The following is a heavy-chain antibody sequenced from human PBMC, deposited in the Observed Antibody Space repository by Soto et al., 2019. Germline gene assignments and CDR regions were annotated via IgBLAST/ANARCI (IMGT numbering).Heavy chain of an antibody. CDR1: GGTFSSYT. V-gene: IGHV1-69*02. Sequence: QVQLVQSGAEVKKPGSSVKVSCKASGGTFSSYTISWVRQAPGQGLEWMGRIIPSLGIANYAQKFQGRVTITADKSTSTAYMELSSLRSEDTAVYYCHRTDSSGYSDYWGQGTLVTVSS. CDR3: HRTDSSGYSDY. D-gene: IGHD3-22*01. CDR2: IIPSLGIA. J-gene: IGHJ4*02.